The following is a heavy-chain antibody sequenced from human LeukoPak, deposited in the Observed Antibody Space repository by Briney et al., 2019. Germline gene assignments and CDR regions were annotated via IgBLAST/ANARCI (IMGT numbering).Heavy chain of an antibody. V-gene: IGHV4-39*07. CDR1: GGSISSKTYF. Sequence: SSETLSLTCSVSGGSISSKTYFWGWIRQPPGKGLEWIGSIYYSGSTYYNPSLSSRVTISEDTSKNQLSLRLSSVTAADTAVYYRARGATTAGLRFDFWGQGTLVTVSS. CDR2: IYYSGST. CDR3: ARGATTAGLRFDF. J-gene: IGHJ4*02. D-gene: IGHD6-13*01.